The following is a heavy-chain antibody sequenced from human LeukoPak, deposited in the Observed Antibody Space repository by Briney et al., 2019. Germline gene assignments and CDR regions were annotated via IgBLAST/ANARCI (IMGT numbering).Heavy chain of an antibody. CDR1: GASITISDYY. D-gene: IGHD1-26*01. J-gene: IGHJ4*02. V-gene: IGHV4-39*01. CDR2: ISHTGTT. Sequence: SETLSLTCTVSGASITISDYYWGWIRLPPGKGLEWIGTISHTGTTYYNPPLQSRVIISVDKSKNQFSLKLSSVTAADTAVYYCATREHHLLRTPGDYWGQGTLVTVSS. CDR3: ATREHHLLRTPGDY.